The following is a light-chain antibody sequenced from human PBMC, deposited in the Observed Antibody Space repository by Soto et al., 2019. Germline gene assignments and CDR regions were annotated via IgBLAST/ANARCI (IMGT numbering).Light chain of an antibody. CDR2: DNN. CDR1: SSNIGDNY. V-gene: IGLV1-51*01. J-gene: IGLJ3*02. CDR3: GTWDSSLSEWV. Sequence: QSVLTQTPSVSAAPGQKVTISCSGSSSNIGDNYVSWYQQLPGTVPKLLIYDNNKRPSGIPDRFSGSKSGTSATLGITGLQTGDEADYYCGTWDSSLSEWVFGGGTKLTVL.